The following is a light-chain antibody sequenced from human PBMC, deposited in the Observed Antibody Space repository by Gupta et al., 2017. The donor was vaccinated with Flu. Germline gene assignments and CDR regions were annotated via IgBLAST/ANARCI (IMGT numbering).Light chain of an antibody. V-gene: IGLV3-25*03. CDR1: SWPNQD. CDR3: HSADSSVTFPV. Sequence: QTASMTYAGDSWPNQDTCCYQQKPGQAPVLIIYEYSGRPSRIPELCSGSSSGTTFTFTISGVQAEDEAYYYYHSADSSVTFPVFGGGTKLTVL. J-gene: IGLJ2*01. CDR2: EYS.